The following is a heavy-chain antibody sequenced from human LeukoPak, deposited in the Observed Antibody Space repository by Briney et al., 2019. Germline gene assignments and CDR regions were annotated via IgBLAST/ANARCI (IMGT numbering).Heavy chain of an antibody. V-gene: IGHV4-4*02. CDR1: GGSISSSNW. D-gene: IGHD3-10*01. CDR3: ARGMTHYYGSGSYLDY. J-gene: IGHJ4*02. Sequence: SETLSLTCAVSGGSISSSNWWSWVRQPPGKGLEWIGEIYHSGSTNYNPSLKSRVTISVDTSKNQFSLKLSSVTAADTAVYYCARGMTHYYGSGSYLDYWGQGTLVTVSS. CDR2: IYHSGST.